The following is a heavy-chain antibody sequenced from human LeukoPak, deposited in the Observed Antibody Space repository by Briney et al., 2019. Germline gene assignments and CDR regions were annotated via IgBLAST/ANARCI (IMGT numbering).Heavy chain of an antibody. CDR2: IIPIFGTA. Sequence: SVKVSCKASGGTFSSYAISWGRQAPGQGLEWMGGIIPIFGTANYAQKFQGRVTITADESTSTAYMELSSLRSEDTAVYYCARAEPDGDYAPRLIYYYGMDVWGQGTTVTVSS. J-gene: IGHJ6*02. CDR1: GGTFSSYA. CDR3: ARAEPDGDYAPRLIYYYGMDV. D-gene: IGHD4-17*01. V-gene: IGHV1-69*01.